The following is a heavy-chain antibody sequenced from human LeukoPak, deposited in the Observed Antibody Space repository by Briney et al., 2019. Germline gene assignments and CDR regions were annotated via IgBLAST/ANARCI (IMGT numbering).Heavy chain of an antibody. CDR1: GFTVSAYA. D-gene: IGHD2-15*01. V-gene: IGHV3-30-3*01. J-gene: IGHJ3*02. Sequence: GGSLRLSCAASGFTVSAYAMAWVRQAPGKGLEWVAVISYDGSNKYYADSVKGRFTISRDNSKNTLYLQMNGLRAEDTAVYYCAREYCSGGSCYSVAFDIWGQGTMVTVSS. CDR3: AREYCSGGSCYSVAFDI. CDR2: ISYDGSNK.